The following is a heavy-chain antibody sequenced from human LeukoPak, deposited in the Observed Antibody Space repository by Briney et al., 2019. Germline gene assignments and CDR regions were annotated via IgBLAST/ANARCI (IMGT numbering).Heavy chain of an antibody. Sequence: GGSLRLSCAASGFTFSSYEMNWVRQAPGKGLEWVSYISSSGSTIYYADSVKGRFTISRDNAKNSLYLQMNSLRAEDTAVYYCARANAWAMDVWGKGTTVTISS. CDR1: GFTFSSYE. J-gene: IGHJ6*03. CDR2: ISSSGSTI. CDR3: ARANAWAMDV. V-gene: IGHV3-48*03. D-gene: IGHD3-16*01.